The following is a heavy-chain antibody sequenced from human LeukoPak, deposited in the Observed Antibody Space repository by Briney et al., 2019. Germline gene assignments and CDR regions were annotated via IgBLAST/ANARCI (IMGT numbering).Heavy chain of an antibody. V-gene: IGHV4-34*01. CDR2: MNHSGST. D-gene: IGHD3-9*01. Sequence: KPSETLSLTCVVYGGSFSGHYRSWIRQPPGKGLEWIGEMNHSGSTNYNPSLKSRVTISVDTSKNQFSLKLSSVTAADTAVYYCARGHAYYDFLTGYYSFAYFQHWGQGTLVTVSS. CDR3: ARGHAYYDFLTGYYSFAYFQH. J-gene: IGHJ1*01. CDR1: GGSFSGHY.